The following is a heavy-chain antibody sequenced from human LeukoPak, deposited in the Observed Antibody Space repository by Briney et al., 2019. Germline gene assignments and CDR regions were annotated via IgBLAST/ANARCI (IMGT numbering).Heavy chain of an antibody. J-gene: IGHJ4*02. D-gene: IGHD1-14*01. CDR1: GGSISSSSYY. CDR3: ARQLFDARADEFPGTLDY. CDR2: IYYSGST. V-gene: IGHV4-39*01. Sequence: SETLSLTCTVSGGSISSSSYYWGWIRQPPGKGLEWIGSIYYSGSTYYNPSLKSRVTISVDTSKNQFSLKLGSVTAADTAVYYCARQLFDARADEFPGTLDYWGQGTLVTVSS.